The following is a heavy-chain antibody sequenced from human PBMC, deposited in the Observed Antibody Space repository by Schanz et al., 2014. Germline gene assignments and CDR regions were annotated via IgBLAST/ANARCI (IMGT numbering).Heavy chain of an antibody. CDR2: ISYDGSIT. V-gene: IGHV3-30*03. CDR1: GFTFSSHS. J-gene: IGHJ3*01. CDR3: ARDGGFDSINAFDF. D-gene: IGHD3-10*01. Sequence: VQLVESGGNLVQPGGSLRLSCVASGFTFSSHSMNWVRQAPGKGLDWVAVISYDGSITYYADSVKDRFTISRDNSKNIMFLQMNSLKTEDTAVYCARDGGFDSINAFDFWGQGTMVTVSS.